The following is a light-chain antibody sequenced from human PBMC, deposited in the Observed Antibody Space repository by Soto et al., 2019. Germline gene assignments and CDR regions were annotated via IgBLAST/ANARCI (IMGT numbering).Light chain of an antibody. J-gene: IGKJ5*01. CDR2: GAS. CDR1: QSVSRY. Sequence: EIVLTQSPDTLSLSPGESATLSCRASQSVSRYLAWYQQKPGQTPSLLIYGASTRATGIPDRFSGSGSGTHFTLTISRLEPEDFAVYYCQLYGISPHFGQGTRLEIK. V-gene: IGKV3-20*01. CDR3: QLYGISPH.